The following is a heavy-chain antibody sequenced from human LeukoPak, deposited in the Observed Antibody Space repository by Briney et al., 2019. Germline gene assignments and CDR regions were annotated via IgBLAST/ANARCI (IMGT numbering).Heavy chain of an antibody. CDR1: GGSISSYY. Sequence: SETLSLTCTVSGGSISSYYWSWIRQPPGKGLEWIGYIYYSGSTNYSPSLKSRVTISVDTSKNQFSLKLSSVTAADTAVYYCARERVGWGSSAFDIWGQGTMVTVSS. CDR3: ARERVGWGSSAFDI. CDR2: IYYSGST. D-gene: IGHD2-21*01. V-gene: IGHV4-59*01. J-gene: IGHJ3*02.